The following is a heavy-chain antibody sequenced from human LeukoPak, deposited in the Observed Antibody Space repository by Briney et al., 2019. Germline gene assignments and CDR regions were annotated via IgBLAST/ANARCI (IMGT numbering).Heavy chain of an antibody. D-gene: IGHD3-22*01. CDR1: GYTFTGYY. Sequence: ASVKVSCKASGYTFTGYYMHWVRQAPGQGLEWMGWINPNSGGTNYAQKFQGRVTMTRDTSISTAYMKLSRLRSDDTAVYYCARGYYDSSGPDYWGQGTLVTVSS. V-gene: IGHV1-2*02. CDR3: ARGYYDSSGPDY. CDR2: INPNSGGT. J-gene: IGHJ4*02.